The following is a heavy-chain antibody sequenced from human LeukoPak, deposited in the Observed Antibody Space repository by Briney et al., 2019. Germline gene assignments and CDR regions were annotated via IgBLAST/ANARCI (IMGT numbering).Heavy chain of an antibody. CDR2: ISSSSSYI. Sequence: PGGSLRLSCAASGFTFSSYSMNWVRQAPGKGLEWVSSISSSSSYIYYADSVKGRFTISRDNAKHSLYLQMTSLRAEDTAVYYCARASYGSESYYNDYYYYGMDVWGKGTTVTVSS. J-gene: IGHJ6*04. CDR3: ARASYGSESYYNDYYYYGMDV. V-gene: IGHV3-21*01. D-gene: IGHD3-10*01. CDR1: GFTFSSYS.